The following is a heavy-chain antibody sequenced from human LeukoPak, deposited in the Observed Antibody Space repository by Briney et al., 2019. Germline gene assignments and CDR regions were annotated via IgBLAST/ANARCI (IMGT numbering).Heavy chain of an antibody. CDR3: ARDSIPYYDSSGWFVP. Sequence: ASVKVSCKASGYTFTGYYMHWVRQAPGQGLEWMGWINPNSGGTNYAQKFQGRVTMTRDTSISTAYMELSRLRSDDTAVYYCARDSIPYYDSSGWFVPWGQGTLVTVSS. J-gene: IGHJ5*02. V-gene: IGHV1-2*02. D-gene: IGHD3-22*01. CDR2: INPNSGGT. CDR1: GYTFTGYY.